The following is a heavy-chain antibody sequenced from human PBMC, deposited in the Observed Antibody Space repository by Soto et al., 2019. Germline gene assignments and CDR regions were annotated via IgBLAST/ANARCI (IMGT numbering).Heavy chain of an antibody. J-gene: IGHJ6*02. CDR1: GGTFSSYA. CDR2: IIPIFGTA. Sequence: QVQLVQSGAEVKKPGSSVKVSCKASGGTFSSYAISWVRQAPGQGFEWMGGIIPIFGTANYAQKFQGRVTITADKSTSTAYMELSSLRSEDTAVYYCARGTGSNYDYYYGMDVWGQGTTVTVSS. CDR3: ARGTGSNYDYYYGMDV. V-gene: IGHV1-69*06. D-gene: IGHD4-4*01.